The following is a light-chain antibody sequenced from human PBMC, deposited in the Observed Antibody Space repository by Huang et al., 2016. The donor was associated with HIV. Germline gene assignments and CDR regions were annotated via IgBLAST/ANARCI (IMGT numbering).Light chain of an antibody. CDR2: GAS. CDR3: QQYNNWLA. CDR1: QTVNGN. V-gene: IGKV3-15*01. J-gene: IGKJ1*01. Sequence: EIVMTQSPATLSVSPGERATLSCRASQTVNGNLAWYQHKPGQAPRLLIYGASTRATGVPARFSGSGSVTKFTLTISSLQSEDFAVYYCQQYNNWLAFGQGTKVEIK.